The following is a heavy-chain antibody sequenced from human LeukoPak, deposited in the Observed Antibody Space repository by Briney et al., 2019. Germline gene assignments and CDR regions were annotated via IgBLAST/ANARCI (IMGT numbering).Heavy chain of an antibody. CDR1: GYTFTSYY. J-gene: IGHJ4*02. V-gene: IGHV1-46*01. D-gene: IGHD5-18*01. CDR3: AREDTAMTLMDYVDY. Sequence: ASVKVSCKASGYTFTSYYMHWVRQAPGQGLEWMGIINPSGGSTSYAQKFQGRVTMTRDTSTSTVYMELSSLRSEDTAVYYCAREDTAMTLMDYVDYWGQGTLVTVSS. CDR2: INPSGGST.